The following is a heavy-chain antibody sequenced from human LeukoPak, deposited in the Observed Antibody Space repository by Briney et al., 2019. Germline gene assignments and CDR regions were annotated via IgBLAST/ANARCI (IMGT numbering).Heavy chain of an antibody. D-gene: IGHD6-6*01. CDR3: ARGRSRIAARLVAFDI. J-gene: IGHJ3*02. CDR2: INHSGST. Sequence: SGTLTLSCAASGLTFSSYYLSWIRQPPGKGLEWVWEINHSGSTNYNPSLKSRVTISVDTAKNHFSLKLSSVTAADTAVYYCARGRSRIAARLVAFDIWGQGTMVTVSS. CDR1: GLTFSSYY. V-gene: IGHV4-34*01.